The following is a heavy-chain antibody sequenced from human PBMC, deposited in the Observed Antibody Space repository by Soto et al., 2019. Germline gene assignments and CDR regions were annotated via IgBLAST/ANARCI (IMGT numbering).Heavy chain of an antibody. J-gene: IGHJ6*02. V-gene: IGHV3-72*01. CDR3: ARDLVTTYYGMDV. Sequence: GGSLRLSCAASGFTFSDHYMDWVRQAPGKGLEWVGRTRNKANSYTTEYAASVKGRFTISRDDSKNSLYLQMNSLKTEDTAVYYCARDLVTTYYGMDVWGQGTTVTAP. D-gene: IGHD4-17*01. CDR2: TRNKANSYTT. CDR1: GFTFSDHY.